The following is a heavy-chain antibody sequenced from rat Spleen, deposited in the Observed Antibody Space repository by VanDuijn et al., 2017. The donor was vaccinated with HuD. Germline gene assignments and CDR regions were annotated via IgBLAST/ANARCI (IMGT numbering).Heavy chain of an antibody. Sequence: QVQLKESGPGLVQSSQTLSLTCTVSGFSLISYAVSWVRQPPGKGLEWMGVIWGNGNTSYKSALKSRLSITRDTSKSQVFLRMNNLQNEDTAMYFCATQHYYDGYYRDSWGQGVMVTVSS. J-gene: IGHJ2*01. D-gene: IGHD1-12*03. V-gene: IGHV2S61*01. CDR2: IWGNGNT. CDR1: GFSLISYA. CDR3: ATQHYYDGYYRDS.